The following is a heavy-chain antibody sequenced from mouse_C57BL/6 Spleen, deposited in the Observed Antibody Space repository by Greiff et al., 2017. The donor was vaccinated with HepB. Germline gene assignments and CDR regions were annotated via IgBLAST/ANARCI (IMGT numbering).Heavy chain of an antibody. CDR3: ARYGGLRRDAMDY. V-gene: IGHV1-55*01. Sequence: QVQLQQPGAELVKPGASVKMSCKASGYTFTSYWITWVKQRPGQGLEWIGDIYPGSGSTNYNEKFKSKATLTVDTSSSTAYMQLSSLTSEDSAVYYCARYGGLRRDAMDYWGQGTSVTVSS. CDR1: GYTFTSYW. CDR2: IYPGSGST. J-gene: IGHJ4*01. D-gene: IGHD2-4*01.